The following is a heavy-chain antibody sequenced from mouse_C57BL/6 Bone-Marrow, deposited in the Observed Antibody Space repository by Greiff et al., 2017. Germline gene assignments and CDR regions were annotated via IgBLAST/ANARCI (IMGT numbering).Heavy chain of an antibody. Sequence: QVQLQQSGAELVKPGASVKISCKASGYAFTSYWMTWVKQRPGKGLEWIGQIYPGDGGTNYNGKFKGKATLTADTSSSAAYMQLSSLTSEDSAVYVGARRDDYAGAHYSMDYWGQGTSVTVSS. CDR3: ARRDDYAGAHYSMDY. CDR1: GYAFTSYW. V-gene: IGHV1-80*01. CDR2: IYPGDGGT. J-gene: IGHJ4*01. D-gene: IGHD2-4*01.